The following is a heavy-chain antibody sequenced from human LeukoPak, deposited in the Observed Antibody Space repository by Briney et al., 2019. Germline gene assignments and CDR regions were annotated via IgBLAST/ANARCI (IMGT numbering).Heavy chain of an antibody. CDR2: IRYDGSNK. J-gene: IGHJ4*02. CDR3: AKLRGALYFFDY. D-gene: IGHD1-26*01. CDR1: GFTFSSYG. V-gene: IGHV3-30*02. Sequence: GGSLRLSCAASGFTFSSYGMHWVRQAPGKGLEWVAFIRYDGSNKYYADSVKGRFTISRDNSKNTLYLQMNSLRAEDTAVYYCAKLRGALYFFDYWGQGALVTVSS.